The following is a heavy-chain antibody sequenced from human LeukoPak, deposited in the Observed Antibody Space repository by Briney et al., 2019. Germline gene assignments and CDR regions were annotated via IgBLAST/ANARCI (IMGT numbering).Heavy chain of an antibody. J-gene: IGHJ4*02. CDR3: ARGRGYSGYELGY. CDR2: ISYDGSNK. CDR1: GFTFSSYA. V-gene: IGHV3-30*04. D-gene: IGHD5-12*01. Sequence: GRSLRLSCAASGFTFSSYAMHWVRQAPGKGLEWVAVISYDGSNKYYADSVKGRFTISRDNSKNTLYLQMNSLRAEDTAVYYCARGRGYSGYELGYWGQGTRVTVSS.